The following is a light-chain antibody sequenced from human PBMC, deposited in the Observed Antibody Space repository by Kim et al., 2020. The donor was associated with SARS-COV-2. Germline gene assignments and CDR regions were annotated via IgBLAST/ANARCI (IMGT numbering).Light chain of an antibody. CDR1: QSVSTN. CDR2: GTS. J-gene: IGKJ2*01. V-gene: IGKV3-15*01. CDR3: QQYNWWPPYI. Sequence: EIVMTQSPATLSVSPGERATLSCRTSQSVSTNLAWYQQKPGQAPRLLIYGTSTRATGIPARFSGSGSGTEFTLIISSLQSEDFAIYYWQQYNWWPPYIFCQGTKLEI.